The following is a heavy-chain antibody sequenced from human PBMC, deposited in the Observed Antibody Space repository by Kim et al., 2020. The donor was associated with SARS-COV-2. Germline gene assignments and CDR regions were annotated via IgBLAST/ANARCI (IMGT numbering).Heavy chain of an antibody. CDR3: AGGGWELPLSDYYYGMDV. V-gene: IGHV1-3*01. J-gene: IGHJ6*02. D-gene: IGHD1-26*01. CDR1: GYTFTSYA. CDR2: INAGNGNT. Sequence: ASVKVSCKASGYTFTSYAMHWVRQAPGQRLEWMGWINAGNGNTKYSQKFQGRVTITRDTSASTAYMELSSLRSEDTAAYYCAGGGWELPLSDYYYGMDVWGQGTTVTVSS.